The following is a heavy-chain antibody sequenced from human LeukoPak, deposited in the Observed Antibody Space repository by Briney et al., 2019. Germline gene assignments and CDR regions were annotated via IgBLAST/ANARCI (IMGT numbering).Heavy chain of an antibody. CDR3: ARESSSWSYYYYYYGMDV. J-gene: IGHJ6*02. CDR2: IYSGGST. D-gene: IGHD6-13*01. Sequence: GGSLRLSCAASGFTVSSNHMSWVRQAPGKGLEWVSVIYSGGSTYYADSVKGRFTISRDNSKNTLYLQMNSLRAEDTAVYYCARESSSWSYYYYYYGMDVWGQGTTVTVSS. CDR1: GFTVSSNH. V-gene: IGHV3-66*01.